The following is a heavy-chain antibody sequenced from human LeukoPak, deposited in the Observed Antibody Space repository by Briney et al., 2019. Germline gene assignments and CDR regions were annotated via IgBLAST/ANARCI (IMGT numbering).Heavy chain of an antibody. D-gene: IGHD2-2*01. Sequence: GASVKVSCKASGYTFTSYDINWVRQATGQGLEWMGWMNPNSGNTGYAQKFQGRVTITRNTSISTAYMELSSLRSEDTAVYYCARVYCSSTSCHFDYWGQGTLVTVSS. CDR1: GYTFTSYD. V-gene: IGHV1-8*03. CDR2: MNPNSGNT. CDR3: ARVYCSSTSCHFDY. J-gene: IGHJ4*02.